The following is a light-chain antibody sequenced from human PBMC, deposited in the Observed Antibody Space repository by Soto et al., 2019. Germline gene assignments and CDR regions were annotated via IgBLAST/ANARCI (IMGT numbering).Light chain of an antibody. Sequence: EIVLTQSPATLSLSPGERAALSCRASQSVSSYLAWYQQKPGQAPRLLIYHASNRAPGIPARFTGSGSGTDFTLTISSLEPEDFAVYFCQQRSNWPSTFGGGTKVEI. CDR1: QSVSSY. V-gene: IGKV3-11*01. J-gene: IGKJ4*01. CDR3: QQRSNWPST. CDR2: HAS.